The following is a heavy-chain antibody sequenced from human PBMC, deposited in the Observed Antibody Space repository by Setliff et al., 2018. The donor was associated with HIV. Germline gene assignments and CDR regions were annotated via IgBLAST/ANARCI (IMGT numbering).Heavy chain of an antibody. CDR3: ARENSGYRAFDY. V-gene: IGHV1-2*02. J-gene: IGHJ4*02. CDR1: GYTFTAYY. CDR2: IYPNSGGT. D-gene: IGHD3-22*01. Sequence: GASVKVSCKASGYTFTAYYMHWVRRAPGQGLEWMGWIYPNSGGTKYAQKFQGRVTMTRDTSISTAYMELSRLRSDDTAVYYCARENSGYRAFDYWGQATLVTVSS.